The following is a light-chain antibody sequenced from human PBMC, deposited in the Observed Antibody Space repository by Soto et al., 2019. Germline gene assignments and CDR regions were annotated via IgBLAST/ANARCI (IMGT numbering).Light chain of an antibody. CDR1: SSDVGYDNY. J-gene: IGLJ2*01. Sequence: QSALTQPRSVSGSPGQSVTISCTGTSSDVGYDNYVSWYQQHPGKAPKLMIYDINKRPSGVPDRFSGSKSGNSASLTISGLQAEDEADYYCSSYAGSDSPVAFGGGTKLTVL. V-gene: IGLV2-11*01. CDR3: SSYAGSDSPVA. CDR2: DIN.